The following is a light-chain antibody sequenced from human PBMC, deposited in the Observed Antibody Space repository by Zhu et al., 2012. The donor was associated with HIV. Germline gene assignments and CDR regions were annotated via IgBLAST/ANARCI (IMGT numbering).Light chain of an antibody. CDR3: QQYYSPSYT. J-gene: IGKJ2*01. CDR1: QSVYKW. CDR2: EAS. Sequence: DVQLTQSPSTLSASVGDRVTITCRASQSVYKWLAWYQQKPDKAPKLLIHEASRLETGVPSRFSGSGSETEFTLTISSLQPDDFASYSCQQYYSPSYTFGQGTKLQIK. V-gene: IGKV1-5*03.